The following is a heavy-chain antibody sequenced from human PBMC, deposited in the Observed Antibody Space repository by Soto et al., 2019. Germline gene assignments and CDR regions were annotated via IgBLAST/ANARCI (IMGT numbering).Heavy chain of an antibody. J-gene: IGHJ6*03. D-gene: IGHD3-16*01. V-gene: IGHV3-9*01. CDR1: GFTFDDYA. CDR2: ISLNSGSI. Sequence: EVQLVESGGGLVQPGRSLRLSCAASGFTFDDYAMHWVRQAPGKGLEWVSGISLNSGSIGYADSVKGRFTISRDNAKNSLYLQMNSLSAEDTALYYCAKGKGVYYYYYMDVWGKGTTVTVSS. CDR3: AKGKGVYYYYYMDV.